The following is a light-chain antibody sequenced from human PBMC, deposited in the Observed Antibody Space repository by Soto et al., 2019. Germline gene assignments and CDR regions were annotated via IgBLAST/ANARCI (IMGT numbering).Light chain of an antibody. V-gene: IGLV2-14*01. J-gene: IGLJ1*01. CDR3: SSYTITSTPWV. Sequence: QSVLTQPASVSGSPGQSITISCTGTSSDVGGYNYVSWYQQHPGKAPKLMIYDVTDRPSGVSNRFSGSKSGNTASLTISGLQAEDEADYYCSSYTITSTPWVFGTGINVTV. CDR1: SSDVGGYNY. CDR2: DVT.